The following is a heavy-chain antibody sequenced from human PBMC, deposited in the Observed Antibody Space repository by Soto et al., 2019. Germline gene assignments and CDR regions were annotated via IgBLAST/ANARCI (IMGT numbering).Heavy chain of an antibody. D-gene: IGHD3-3*01. CDR1: GFTFSSYP. Sequence: QVQLVESGGGVVQPGRSLRLSCAASGFTFSSYPMHWVRQAPGKGLEWVAVSSYDGTTQYYADSVKGRFTISRDNSKNTLYMQMNSLRPEDTAVYYCARDLDGRYDFWTGYYLPSDYWGQGTLVPVSS. CDR3: ARDLDGRYDFWTGYYLPSDY. J-gene: IGHJ4*02. V-gene: IGHV3-30-3*01. CDR2: SSYDGTTQ.